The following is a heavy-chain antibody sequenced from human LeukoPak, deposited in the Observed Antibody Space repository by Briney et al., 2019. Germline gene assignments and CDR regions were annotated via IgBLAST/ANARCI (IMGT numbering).Heavy chain of an antibody. V-gene: IGHV4-39*01. CDR2: IYYSGST. CDR3: ARHFGYPYYYDSSGYHSPFDY. J-gene: IGHJ4*02. D-gene: IGHD3-22*01. Sequence: PSGALSLTCTVSGGSISSSSYYWGWIRQPPGKGLEGIGSIYYSGSTYYNPSIKSRVTISVDTSKNQFSLKLSSVTAADTAVYYCARHFGYPYYYDSSGYHSPFDYWGQGTLVTVSS. CDR1: GGSISSSSYY.